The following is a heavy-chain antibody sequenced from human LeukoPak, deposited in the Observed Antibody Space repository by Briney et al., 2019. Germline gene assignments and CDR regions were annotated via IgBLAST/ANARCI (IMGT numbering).Heavy chain of an antibody. CDR1: GVSISSNNR. J-gene: IGHJ4*02. CDR2: ISLTGET. V-gene: IGHV4-4*02. D-gene: IGHD1-26*01. Sequence: PSETLSLTCDVSGVSISSNNRWSWVRHPPGQGLEWIGEISLTGETNYNPSLNGRVTMSLDKSRNQLSLKLTSVTAADSAIYYCSRESGAFCPFGYWGQGTLVIVPP. CDR3: SRESGAFCPFGY.